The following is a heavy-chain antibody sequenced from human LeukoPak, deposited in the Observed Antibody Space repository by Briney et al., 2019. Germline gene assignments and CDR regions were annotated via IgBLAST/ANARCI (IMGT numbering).Heavy chain of an antibody. V-gene: IGHV4-59*01. Sequence: PSETLSLTCTVSAGSISSYYWSWIRQPPGKGLEWIGYIYYSGSTNYNPSLKSRVTISVDTSKNRFSLKLSSVTAADTAVYYCARLVGKWEPIDYWGQGTLVTVSS. CDR1: AGSISSYY. J-gene: IGHJ4*02. CDR2: IYYSGST. CDR3: ARLVGKWEPIDY. D-gene: IGHD1-26*01.